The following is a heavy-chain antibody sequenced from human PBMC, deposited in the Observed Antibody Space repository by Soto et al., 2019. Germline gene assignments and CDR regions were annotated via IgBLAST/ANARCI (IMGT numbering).Heavy chain of an antibody. D-gene: IGHD2-15*01. CDR1: GFTFSSYE. CDR2: ISGSGSTI. CDR3: AKDQASGQGSFDS. Sequence: VGSLRLSCAASGFTFSSYEMNWVRQAPGKGLEWVSYISGSGSTIYYADSVKGRFTISRDNAKNSLYLQMNSLKAEDTAVYYCAKDQASGQGSFDSWGQGTLVTVSS. V-gene: IGHV3-48*03. J-gene: IGHJ4*02.